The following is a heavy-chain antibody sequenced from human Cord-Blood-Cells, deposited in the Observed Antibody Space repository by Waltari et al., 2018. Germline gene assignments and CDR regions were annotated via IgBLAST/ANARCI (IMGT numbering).Heavy chain of an antibody. Sequence: EVQLVPSGAEVKKPGESLKISCKGSGYSFTSYWSCCVRQMPGKGPEWMGIIYPGDSDTRYSPSFQGQVTISADKSISTAYLQWSSLKASDTAMYYCARRVGMTTGWFDPWGQGTLVTVSS. CDR3: ARRVGMTTGWFDP. V-gene: IGHV5-51*01. CDR2: IYPGDSDT. J-gene: IGHJ5*02. D-gene: IGHD4-17*01. CDR1: GYSFTSYW.